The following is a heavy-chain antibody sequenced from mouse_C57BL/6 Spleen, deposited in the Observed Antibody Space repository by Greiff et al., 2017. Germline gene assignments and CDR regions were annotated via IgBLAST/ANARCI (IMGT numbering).Heavy chain of an antibody. CDR3: ARSTITTVVADY. J-gene: IGHJ2*01. D-gene: IGHD1-1*01. CDR2: IAPEDGDT. V-gene: IGHV14-2*01. CDR1: GFNIKDYY. Sequence: VQLQQSGAELVKPGASVKLSCTASGFNIKDYYMHWVKQRTEQGLEWIGRIAPEDGDTKYAQKFQGKATITADTTSNTAFSQLSTLTSEDTTVYYCARSTITTVVADYWGQGTTLTVSS.